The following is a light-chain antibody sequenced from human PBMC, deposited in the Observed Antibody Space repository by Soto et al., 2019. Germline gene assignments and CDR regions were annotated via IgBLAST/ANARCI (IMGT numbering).Light chain of an antibody. CDR3: QQYNSYSPLT. CDR1: QGISSW. J-gene: IGKJ4*01. CDR2: DAS. V-gene: IGKV1-5*01. Sequence: DIQMTQSPSSVSASVGDRFTITCRASQGISSWLAWYQQKPGKAPKLLIYDASSLESGVPSRFSGSGSGTEFTLTISSLQPDDFATYYCQQYNSYSPLTFGGGTKVDIK.